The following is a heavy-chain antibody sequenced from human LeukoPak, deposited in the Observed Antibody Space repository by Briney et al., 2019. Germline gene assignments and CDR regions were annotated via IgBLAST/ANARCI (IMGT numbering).Heavy chain of an antibody. D-gene: IGHD1-26*01. V-gene: IGHV1-8*02. CDR2: MNPNSGNT. Sequence: ASVKVSCKASGYTFSSYHIHWVRQATGQGLEWMGWMNPNSGNTGYAQKFQGRVTMTRNTSISTAYMELSSLRSEDTAVYYCATKGGRPPYSGSFRYNWFDPWGQGTLVTVSS. CDR1: GYTFSSYH. CDR3: ATKGGRPPYSGSFRYNWFDP. J-gene: IGHJ5*02.